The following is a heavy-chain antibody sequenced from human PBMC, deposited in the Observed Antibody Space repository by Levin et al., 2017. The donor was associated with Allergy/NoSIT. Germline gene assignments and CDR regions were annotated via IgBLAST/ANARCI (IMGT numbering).Heavy chain of an antibody. CDR3: ARVRGYCSGGSCYGFWLDP. J-gene: IGHJ5*02. V-gene: IGHV3-11*01. CDR1: GFSFSDYY. CDR2: ITHTGSST. Sequence: GGSLRLSCAASGFSFSDYYMSWIRQAPGEGLEWISYITHTGSSTYYADSVKGRLTISRDNAKNSLYLQMNSLGVEDTAVYYCARVRGYCSGGSCYGFWLDPWGQGTLVTVSS. D-gene: IGHD2-15*01.